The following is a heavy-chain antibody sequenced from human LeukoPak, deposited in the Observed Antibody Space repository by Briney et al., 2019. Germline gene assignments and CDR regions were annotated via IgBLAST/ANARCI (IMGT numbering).Heavy chain of an antibody. J-gene: IGHJ4*02. Sequence: SSETLSLTCAVSGGSISSYYWSWIRQPPGKGLEWIGYIYNSGSTNNPSPKSRVTISEDTSKSQFSLKLSSVTAADTAVYYCAGHRRLADFDYWGQGTLVTVSS. CDR3: AGHRRLADFDY. V-gene: IGHV4-59*08. CDR2: IYNSGST. CDR1: GGSISSYY. D-gene: IGHD3-9*01.